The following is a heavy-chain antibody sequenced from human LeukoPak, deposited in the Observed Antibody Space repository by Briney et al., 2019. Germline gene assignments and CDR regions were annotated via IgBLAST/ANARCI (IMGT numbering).Heavy chain of an antibody. J-gene: IGHJ4*02. CDR3: ARDRQAAGIFDDY. CDR2: ISYDGSNK. V-gene: IGHV3-30*04. CDR1: GFTFSSYA. Sequence: PGGSLRLSCAASGFTFSSYAMHWVRQAPGKGLEWVAVISYDGSNKYYADSVKGRFTISRDNSKNTLYLQMNSLRAEDTAVYYCARDRQAAGIFDDYWGQGTLVTVSS. D-gene: IGHD6-13*01.